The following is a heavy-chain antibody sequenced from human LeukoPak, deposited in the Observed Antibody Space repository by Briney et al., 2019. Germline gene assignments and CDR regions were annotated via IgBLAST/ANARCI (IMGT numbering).Heavy chain of an antibody. J-gene: IGHJ3*02. V-gene: IGHV3-53*05. Sequence: PGGSLRLSCAASGFTVSNNYMRWVRQAPGKGLEWVSSIYSRGSTSYVDSVKGRFTISRDNSKNTLFLQMNSLRYEDTAVYYCARDRRYFSSTRCYTPAFDIWGQGTMVTVSS. CDR3: ARDRRYFSSTRCYTPAFDI. CDR2: IYSRGST. D-gene: IGHD2-2*02. CDR1: GFTVSNNY.